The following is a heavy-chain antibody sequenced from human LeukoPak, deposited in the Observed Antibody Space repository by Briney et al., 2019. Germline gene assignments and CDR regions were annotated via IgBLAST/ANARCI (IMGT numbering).Heavy chain of an antibody. J-gene: IGHJ4*02. CDR1: GYTFTSYD. D-gene: IGHD5-24*01. CDR2: MNPNSGNT. CDR3: ARVARRDGYNLGY. Sequence: GASVKVSCKATGYTFTSYDINWVRQAPGQGLEWMGWMNPNSGNTGYAQKFQGRVTMTRNTSISTAYMELSSLRSEDTAVYYCARVARRDGYNLGYWGQGTLVTVSS. V-gene: IGHV1-8*01.